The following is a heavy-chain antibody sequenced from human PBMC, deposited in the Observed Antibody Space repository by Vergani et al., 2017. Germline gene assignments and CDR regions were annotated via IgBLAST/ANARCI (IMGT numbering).Heavy chain of an antibody. CDR2: ISWNSGSI. Sequence: EVQLVESGGGLVQPGRSLRLSCAASGFTFDDYAMHWVRQAPGKGLEWVSGISWNSGSIGYADSVKGRFTISRDNAKNSLYLQMNSLRAEDTALYYCAKAGSGAVAATEIDYWGQGTVVTVSS. CDR1: GFTFDDYA. CDR3: AKAGSGAVAATEIDY. J-gene: IGHJ4*02. D-gene: IGHD6-19*01. V-gene: IGHV3-9*01.